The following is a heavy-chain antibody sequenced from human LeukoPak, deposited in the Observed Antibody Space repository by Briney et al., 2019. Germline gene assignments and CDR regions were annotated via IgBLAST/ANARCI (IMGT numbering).Heavy chain of an antibody. J-gene: IGHJ4*02. D-gene: IGHD3-16*02. Sequence: ASVNVSCKASGYTFTGYYVHWVRQSPGQGLEWMGWINPNSGVTNYAQNFQGRVTLTRDTSINTAYMELSSLTSDDTAVYYCARDICSGYAGGSYRVNCFDYWGQGTLVTVSS. CDR1: GYTFTGYY. CDR2: INPNSGVT. CDR3: ARDICSGYAGGSYRVNCFDY. V-gene: IGHV1-2*02.